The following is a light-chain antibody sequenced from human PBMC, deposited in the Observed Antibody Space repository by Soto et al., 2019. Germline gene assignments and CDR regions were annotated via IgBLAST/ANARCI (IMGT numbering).Light chain of an antibody. CDR2: AAS. CDR3: QQANTFPLT. J-gene: IGKJ4*01. Sequence: DIQMTQSPSSVSASVGDRVTITCRASQDISSWLAWYQQKPGTAPKLLIYAASSLQSGVPSRFSGSGSGTDFTLTISSLQPEDCATYYCQQANTFPLTFGGGTKVDIK. V-gene: IGKV1-12*01. CDR1: QDISSW.